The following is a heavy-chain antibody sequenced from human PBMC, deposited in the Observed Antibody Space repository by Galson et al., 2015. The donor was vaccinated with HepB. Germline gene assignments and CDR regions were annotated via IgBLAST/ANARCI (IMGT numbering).Heavy chain of an antibody. Sequence: SLRLSCAASGFTFNTYGMHWVRQAPGKGLEWVAVIAYDGRSEYYADPVKGRFTISRDNSKNTVYLQMNSLRAEDTAVYYCAKSEIGASYQGEAFDHWGQGILVTVSS. V-gene: IGHV3-30*18. CDR3: AKSEIGASYQGEAFDH. CDR2: IAYDGRSE. D-gene: IGHD1-26*01. J-gene: IGHJ4*02. CDR1: GFTFNTYG.